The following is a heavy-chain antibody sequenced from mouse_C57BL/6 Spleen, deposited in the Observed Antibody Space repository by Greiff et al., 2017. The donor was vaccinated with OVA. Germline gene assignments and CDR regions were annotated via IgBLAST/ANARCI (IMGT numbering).Heavy chain of an antibody. CDR2: IRSKSNNYAT. Sequence: EVMLVESGGGLVQPKGSLKLSCAASGFSFNTYAMNWVRQAPGKGLEWVARIRSKSNNYATYYADSVKDRFTISRDDSESMLYLQMNNLKTEDTAMYYCVYDYDRAWFAYWGQGTLVTVSA. V-gene: IGHV10-1*01. CDR1: GFSFNTYA. CDR3: VYDYDRAWFAY. J-gene: IGHJ3*01. D-gene: IGHD2-4*01.